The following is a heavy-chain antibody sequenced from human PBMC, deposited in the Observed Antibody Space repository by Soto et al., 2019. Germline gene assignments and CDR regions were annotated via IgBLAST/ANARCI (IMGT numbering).Heavy chain of an antibody. D-gene: IGHD2-15*01. CDR2: INWNGGST. CDR1: GFTFDDYG. J-gene: IGHJ4*02. V-gene: IGHV3-20*04. Sequence: GSLRLSCAASGFTFDDYGMSWVRQAPGKGLEWVSGINWNGGSTGYADSVKGRFTISRDNAKNSLYLQMNSLRAEDTALYYCARYGRSYCSGGSCYGGTTLDYWGQGTLVTVSS. CDR3: ARYGRSYCSGGSCYGGTTLDY.